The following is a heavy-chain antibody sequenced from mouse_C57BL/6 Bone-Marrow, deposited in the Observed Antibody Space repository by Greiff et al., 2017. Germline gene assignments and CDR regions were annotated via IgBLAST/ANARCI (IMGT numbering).Heavy chain of an antibody. CDR1: GLTFSSYA. Sequence: VKPAESGGGSVKPGGSLKLSCAASGLTFSSYAMSWVRQTPEKRLEWVATLSAGGSYTYYPYNVQGRFTISRGNVMHNLYLPMSHLESADTAMYYCARDRGAARYAMDYWGQGTSVTVSS. J-gene: IGHJ4*01. CDR2: LSAGGSYT. V-gene: IGHV5-4*01. D-gene: IGHD3-1*01. CDR3: ARDRGAARYAMDY.